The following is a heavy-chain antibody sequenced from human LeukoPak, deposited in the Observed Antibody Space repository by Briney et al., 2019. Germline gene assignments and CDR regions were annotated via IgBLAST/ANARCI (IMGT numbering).Heavy chain of an antibody. J-gene: IGHJ4*02. CDR1: GASLSETS. CDR3: ATADKWEPLDY. V-gene: IGHV1-24*01. Sequence: ASVTVSCKVSGASLSETSIHWVRQAPGQWLEWMGGFDPEDGESIFAQRFQGRFSMTEDTSTDTAYMELRSLRPEDTAVYYCATADKWEPLDYWGQGTLVTVSS. CDR2: FDPEDGES. D-gene: IGHD1-26*01.